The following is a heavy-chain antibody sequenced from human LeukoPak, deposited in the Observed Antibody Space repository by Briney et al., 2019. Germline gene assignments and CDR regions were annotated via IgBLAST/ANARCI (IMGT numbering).Heavy chain of an antibody. Sequence: SVKVSCKASGGTFSSYAISWVRQAPGQGLEWTGRIIPILGIANYAQKFQGRVTITADKSTSTAYMELSSLRSEDTAVYYCARVRYDILTGYYNLYYFDYWGQGTLVTVSS. D-gene: IGHD3-9*01. CDR2: IIPILGIA. V-gene: IGHV1-69*04. CDR3: ARVRYDILTGYYNLYYFDY. J-gene: IGHJ4*02. CDR1: GGTFSSYA.